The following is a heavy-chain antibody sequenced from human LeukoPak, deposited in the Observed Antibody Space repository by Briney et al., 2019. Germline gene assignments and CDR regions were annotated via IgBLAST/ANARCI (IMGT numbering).Heavy chain of an antibody. CDR2: ISAYNGNT. J-gene: IGHJ4*02. CDR1: GYTFTSYG. Sequence: ASVKVSCKASGYTFTSYGISWVRQAPGQGLEWMGWISAYNGNTNYAQKLQGRVTMTTDTSTSTAYMELRSLRSDDTAVYYCARGSEGYYDSSGYPTWGQATLVTVSS. CDR3: ARGSEGYYDSSGYPT. V-gene: IGHV1-18*01. D-gene: IGHD3-22*01.